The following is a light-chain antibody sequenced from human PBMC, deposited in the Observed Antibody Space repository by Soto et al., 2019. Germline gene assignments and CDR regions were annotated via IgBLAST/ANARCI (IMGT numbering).Light chain of an antibody. Sequence: QPVLTQSPSASASLGASVKLTCTLSSGHSSYAIAWHQQQPEKGPRYLMKLNSDGSHSKGDGIPDRFSGSSSGAECYLTISSLQSEDEADYYCQTWGTGVVFGGGTKLTVL. V-gene: IGLV4-69*01. CDR3: QTWGTGVV. CDR2: LNSDGSH. CDR1: SGHSSYA. J-gene: IGLJ2*01.